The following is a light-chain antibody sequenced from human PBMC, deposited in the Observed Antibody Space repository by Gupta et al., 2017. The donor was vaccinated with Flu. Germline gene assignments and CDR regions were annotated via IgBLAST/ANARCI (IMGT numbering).Light chain of an antibody. J-gene: IGLJ1*01. Sequence: QSVLTQPSSASGTPGQRLTISCSGSNSNIGTNTVNWYQHLPGTAPKLLIYGNNQRPSGVPDRFSGSKSGTSASLVISGLQSEDEADYYCAAWDDTLTGHYVFGTGTKVAVL. CDR1: NSNIGTNT. V-gene: IGLV1-44*01. CDR3: AAWDDTLTGHYV. CDR2: GNN.